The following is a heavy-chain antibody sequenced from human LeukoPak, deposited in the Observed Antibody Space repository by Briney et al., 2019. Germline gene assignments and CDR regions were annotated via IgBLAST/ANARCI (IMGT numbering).Heavy chain of an antibody. J-gene: IGHJ5*01. V-gene: IGHV4-59*08. CDR2: IYYRGSA. CDR3: ARLLHDWFDS. Sequence: PSETLSLTCSVSGVSVSSYYWSWIRQPPGKGLEWLGYIYYRGSANYNPSLKSRVTISIDTSKNQFSLKLTSVTAADTAVYYCARLLHDWFDSWGQGTLVTVSS. D-gene: IGHD4-11*01. CDR1: GVSVSSYY.